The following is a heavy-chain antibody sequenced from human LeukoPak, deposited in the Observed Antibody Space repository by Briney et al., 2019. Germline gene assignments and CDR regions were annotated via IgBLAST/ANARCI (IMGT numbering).Heavy chain of an antibody. D-gene: IGHD2-2*01. V-gene: IGHV3-74*01. CDR2: INTDGSST. Sequence: GGSLRLSCAASGFTFSSYWMHWVRQAPGKGLVWVSRINTDGSSTSYADSVKGRFTISRDNAKNTLYLQMNSLRAEDTAVYYCARDGEDYCISTSCTNWFDPWGQGTLVTVSS. J-gene: IGHJ5*02. CDR1: GFTFSSYW. CDR3: ARDGEDYCISTSCTNWFDP.